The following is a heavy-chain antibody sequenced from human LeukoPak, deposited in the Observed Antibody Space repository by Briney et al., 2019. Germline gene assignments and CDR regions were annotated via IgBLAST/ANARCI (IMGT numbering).Heavy chain of an antibody. CDR2: ISWKSGII. CDR3: AKDIELYSGYGLLGAFDY. CDR1: GFNFGDFA. V-gene: IGHV3-9*01. Sequence: GRSLRLSCAASGFNFGDFAMHWVRQAPGKGLEWVSVISWKSGIIGYADSVKGRFTISRDDAKNSLYLQMNSLRAEDTALYYCAKDIELYSGYGLLGAFDYWGQGTQVTVFS. D-gene: IGHD5-12*01. J-gene: IGHJ4*02.